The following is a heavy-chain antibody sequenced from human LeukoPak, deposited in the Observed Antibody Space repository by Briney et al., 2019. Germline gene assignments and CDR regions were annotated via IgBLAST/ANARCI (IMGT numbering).Heavy chain of an antibody. CDR1: GFTFSSYE. CDR3: ARGYSSGKGNAFDI. V-gene: IGHV3-48*03. J-gene: IGHJ3*02. D-gene: IGHD6-19*01. Sequence: GGSLRLSCAASGFTFSSYEMNRVRQAPGKGLEWVSYISSSGSTIYYADSVKGRFTISSANSKNTLYLQMNSLRAEDTAVYYCARGYSSGKGNAFDIWGQGTMVTVSS. CDR2: ISSSGSTI.